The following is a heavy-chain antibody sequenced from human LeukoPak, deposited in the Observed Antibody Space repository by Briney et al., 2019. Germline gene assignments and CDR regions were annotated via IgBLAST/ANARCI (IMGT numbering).Heavy chain of an antibody. CDR3: ARGRAAAGTKNYYYYYYYMDV. Sequence: SETLSLTCAVYGVSFSGYYWTWIRQPPGKGLEWIGEINDSGSTDYNPSLKSRVTISVDTSKNQFSLKLSSVTAADTAVYYCARGRAAAGTKNYYYYYYYMDVWGKGTTVTVSS. V-gene: IGHV4-34*01. D-gene: IGHD6-13*01. J-gene: IGHJ6*03. CDR2: INDSGST. CDR1: GVSFSGYY.